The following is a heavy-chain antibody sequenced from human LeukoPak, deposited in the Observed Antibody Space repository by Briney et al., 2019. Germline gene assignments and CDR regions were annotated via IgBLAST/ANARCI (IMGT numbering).Heavy chain of an antibody. CDR2: ISGSGGST. V-gene: IGHV3-23*01. Sequence: PGGSLRLSCAASGFTFSSYAMSWVRQAPGKGLEWVSSISGSGGSTYYADSVKGRFTISRDNSKNTLYLQMNSLRAEDTAVYYCANSPLGWAGVFDYWGQGTLVTVSS. CDR1: GFTFSSYA. J-gene: IGHJ4*02. D-gene: IGHD7-27*01. CDR3: ANSPLGWAGVFDY.